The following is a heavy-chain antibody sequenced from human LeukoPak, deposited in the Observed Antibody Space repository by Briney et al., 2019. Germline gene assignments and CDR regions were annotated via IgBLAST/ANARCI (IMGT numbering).Heavy chain of an antibody. Sequence: GGSLRLSCAASGFTFSSYWMSWVRQAPGKGLKWVAYIEQDGTEKYYVDSVKGRFTISRDNAKNSLYLQMNSLRAEDTAVYYCARIRDYYDSSGYSYGYYGMDVWGQGTTVTVSS. D-gene: IGHD3-22*01. CDR2: IEQDGTEK. CDR1: GFTFSSYW. J-gene: IGHJ6*02. CDR3: ARIRDYYDSSGYSYGYYGMDV. V-gene: IGHV3-7*01.